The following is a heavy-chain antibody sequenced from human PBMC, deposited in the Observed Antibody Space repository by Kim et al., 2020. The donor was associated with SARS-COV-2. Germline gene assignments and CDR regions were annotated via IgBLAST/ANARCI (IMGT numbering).Heavy chain of an antibody. CDR2: IYHSGST. J-gene: IGHJ6*02. Sequence: SETLSLTCAVSGGSISNINWWSWVRQPPGKGLEWIGEIYHSGSTNYNPSLKSRVTIFLDKSKNQCSLKLISVTAADTAVYYCARTPDYYYGMDVWGQGTTVTVSS. CDR3: ARTPDYYYGMDV. CDR1: GGSISNINW. V-gene: IGHV4-4*02.